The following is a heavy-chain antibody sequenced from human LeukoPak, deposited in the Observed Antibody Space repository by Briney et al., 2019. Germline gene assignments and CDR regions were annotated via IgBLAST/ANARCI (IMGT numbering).Heavy chain of an antibody. D-gene: IGHD1-26*01. CDR2: IGGYNGNT. V-gene: IGHV1-18*01. CDR1: GYTFTNYG. J-gene: IGHJ5*01. CDR3: ARASGSFWWLDS. Sequence: ASVKVSCKSSGYTFTNYGISWVRQAPGQGLEWMGWIGGYNGNTKYAQKFHGRATMTTDTSTSTAYMELRSLRSDDTAVYYCARASGSFWWLDSWGQGTLVTVSS.